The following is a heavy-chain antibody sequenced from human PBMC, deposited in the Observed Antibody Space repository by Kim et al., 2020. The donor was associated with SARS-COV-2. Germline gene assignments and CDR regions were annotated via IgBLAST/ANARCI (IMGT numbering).Heavy chain of an antibody. V-gene: IGHV1-69*04. CDR1: GGTFSSYA. J-gene: IGHJ5*02. CDR3: AREGYQLPADP. D-gene: IGHD2-2*01. Sequence: SVKVSCKASGGTFSSYAISWVRQAPGQGLEWMGRIIPILGIANYAQKFQGRVTITADKSTSTAYMELSSLRSEDTAVYYCAREGYQLPADPWGQGTLVTVSS. CDR2: IIPILGIA.